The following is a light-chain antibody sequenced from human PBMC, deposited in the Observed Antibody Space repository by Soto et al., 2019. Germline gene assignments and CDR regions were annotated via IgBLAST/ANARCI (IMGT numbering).Light chain of an antibody. J-gene: IGKJ2*01. V-gene: IGKV1-9*01. Sequence: DIPLTQSPSFLSASVGDRVTITCRASQGISSYLAWYQQKPGKAPKLLIYAASTLQSGVPSRFSGSGSGTEFTLTICSLQPEDFATDFCQQLNSYPYTFGQGTKLEIK. CDR1: QGISSY. CDR3: QQLNSYPYT. CDR2: AAS.